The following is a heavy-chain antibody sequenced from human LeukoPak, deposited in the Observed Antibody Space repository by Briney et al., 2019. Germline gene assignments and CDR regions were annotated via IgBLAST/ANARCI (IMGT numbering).Heavy chain of an antibody. Sequence: GGSLRLSCAASGFTFSSYEMNWVRQAPGKGLEGVSYISSSGSTIYYADSVKGRFTISRDNAKNSLYLQMNSLRAEDTAVYYCARDGDSSGWWFDYWGQGTLVTVSS. CDR1: GFTFSSYE. V-gene: IGHV3-48*03. CDR3: ARDGDSSGWWFDY. CDR2: ISSSGSTI. J-gene: IGHJ4*02. D-gene: IGHD6-19*01.